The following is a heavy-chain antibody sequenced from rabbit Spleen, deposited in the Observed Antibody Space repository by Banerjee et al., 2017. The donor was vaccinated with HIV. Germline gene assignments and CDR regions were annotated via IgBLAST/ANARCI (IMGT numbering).Heavy chain of an antibody. Sequence: QEQLVESGGGLVKTGASLTLTCTASGFSFSSSYWICWVRQAPGKGLELIACIYTRSGRTYYATWAKGRFTISKASSTTVTLQMTSLTAADTATYFCARDLVTAIGWNFALWGQGTLVTVS. CDR1: GFSFSSSYW. J-gene: IGHJ3*01. V-gene: IGHV1S45*01. CDR3: ARDLVTAIGWNFAL. CDR2: IYTRSGRT. D-gene: IGHD7-1*01.